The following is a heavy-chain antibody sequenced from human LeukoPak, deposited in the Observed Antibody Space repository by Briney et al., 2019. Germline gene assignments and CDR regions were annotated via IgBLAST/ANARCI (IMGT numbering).Heavy chain of an antibody. J-gene: IGHJ4*02. V-gene: IGHV3-30*01. CDR1: GFTFSSYA. Sequence: GGSLRPSCAASGFTFSSYAMHWVRQAPGKGLEWVAVISYDGSNKYYADSVKGRFTISRDNSKNTLYLQMNSLRAEDTAVYYCARDANPYQPLQPPRYWGQGTLVTVSS. D-gene: IGHD2-2*01. CDR3: ARDANPYQPLQPPRY. CDR2: ISYDGSNK.